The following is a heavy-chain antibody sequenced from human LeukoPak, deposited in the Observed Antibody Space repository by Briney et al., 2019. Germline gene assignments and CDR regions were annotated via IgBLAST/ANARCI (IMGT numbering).Heavy chain of an antibody. J-gene: IGHJ3*02. CDR2: ISGSNGNT. CDR3: ARGEDAFDI. CDR1: NYPFTRYG. V-gene: IGHV1-18*01. Sequence: ASVKVSCKASNYPFTRYGISWVRQAPGQGLEWMGWISGSNGNTNYAQKLQGRVTMTTDTSTSTAYMELRSLRSDDTAVYYCARGEDAFDIWGQGTMVTVSS.